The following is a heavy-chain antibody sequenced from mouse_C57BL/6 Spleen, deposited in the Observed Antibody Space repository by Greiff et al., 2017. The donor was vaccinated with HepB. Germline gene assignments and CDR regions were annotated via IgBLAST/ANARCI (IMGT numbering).Heavy chain of an antibody. Sequence: QVQLQQPGAELVKPGASVKLSCKASGYTFTSYWMHWVKQRPGQGLEWIGMIHPNSGSTNYNEKFKSKATLTVDKSYSTAYMQLSSLTSEDSAVYDCARSTMFTKAWFAYWGQGTLVTVSA. CDR3: ARSTMFTKAWFAY. D-gene: IGHD2-2*01. CDR1: GYTFTSYW. CDR2: IHPNSGST. V-gene: IGHV1-64*01. J-gene: IGHJ3*01.